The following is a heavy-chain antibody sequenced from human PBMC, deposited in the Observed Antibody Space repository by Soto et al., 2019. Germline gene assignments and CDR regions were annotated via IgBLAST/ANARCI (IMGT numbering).Heavy chain of an antibody. J-gene: IGHJ6*02. CDR3: ARSGITMVRGVNYCMDV. V-gene: IGHV5-51*01. CDR2: IYPGDSDT. D-gene: IGHD3-10*01. Sequence: PGESLKISCKGSGYSFTSYWNGWVRQMPGKGLEWMGIIYPGDSDTRYSPSFQGQVTISADKSISTAYLQWSSLKASDTAMYYCARSGITMVRGVNYCMDVWGQGTTVTVSS. CDR1: GYSFTSYW.